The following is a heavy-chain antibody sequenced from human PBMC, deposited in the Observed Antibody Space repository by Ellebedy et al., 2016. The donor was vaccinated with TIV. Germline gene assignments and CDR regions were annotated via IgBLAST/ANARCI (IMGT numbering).Heavy chain of an antibody. V-gene: IGHV4-59*08. Sequence: MPSETLSLTCTVSGGSIGSSYWNWIRQAPGKGLEWIGYIHHSGSTNYNPSLNSRVTISMDPSKNKFSLELSSVTAADAAVYYCARRQITERAISEYNWFDPWGQGTLVTVSS. CDR1: GGSIGSSY. D-gene: IGHD1-20*01. CDR3: ARRQITERAISEYNWFDP. J-gene: IGHJ5*02. CDR2: IHHSGST.